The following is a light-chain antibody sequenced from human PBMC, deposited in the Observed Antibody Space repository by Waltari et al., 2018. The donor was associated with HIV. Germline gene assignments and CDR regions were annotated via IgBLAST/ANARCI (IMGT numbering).Light chain of an antibody. V-gene: IGLV1-40*01. CDR1: SSNIGAGYD. Sequence: QSVLTQPPSVSAAPGQRVTISCTGSSSNIGAGYDVHWYQHLPETAPKPLIYDNNNRPQGVPDRFYGSKSRTSASLAITGLQAEDEADYYGQSYDSSLSGVIFGGGTKLTVL. CDR3: QSYDSSLSGVI. CDR2: DNN. J-gene: IGLJ2*01.